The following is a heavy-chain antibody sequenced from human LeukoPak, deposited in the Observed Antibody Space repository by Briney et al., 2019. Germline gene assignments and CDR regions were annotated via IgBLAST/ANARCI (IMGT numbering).Heavy chain of an antibody. CDR1: GGSISSYY. D-gene: IGHD3-10*01. J-gene: IGHJ5*02. CDR2: IYYSGST. CDR3: ARVLTMWFGEGNKETNWFDP. Sequence: SETLSLTCTVSGGSISSYYWSWIRQPPGKGLEWIGYIYYSGSTNYNPSLKSRVTISVDTSKNQFSLKLSPVTAADTAVYYCARVLTMWFGEGNKETNWFDPWGQGTLVTVSS. V-gene: IGHV4-59*01.